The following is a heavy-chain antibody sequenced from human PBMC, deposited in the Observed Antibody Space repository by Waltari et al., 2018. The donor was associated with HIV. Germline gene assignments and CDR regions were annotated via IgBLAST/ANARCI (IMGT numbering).Heavy chain of an antibody. CDR2: MNPNSGDT. Sequence: QVQLVQSGAEVKKPGASVKVSCKASGYIFTSYDFNWVRQATGQGPEWMGWMNPNSGDTGYAQKFQGRVTMTRDTSISTAYMELTGLTSEDTAVYYCARNPRSTGEFDHWGQGSLVTVSS. V-gene: IGHV1-8*01. J-gene: IGHJ4*02. CDR1: GYIFTSYD. CDR3: ARNPRSTGEFDH. D-gene: IGHD7-27*01.